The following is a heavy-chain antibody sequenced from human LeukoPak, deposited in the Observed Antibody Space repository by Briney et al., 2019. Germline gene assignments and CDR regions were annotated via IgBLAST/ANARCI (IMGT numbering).Heavy chain of an antibody. CDR2: ISASGGST. J-gene: IGHJ4*02. Sequence: GGSLRLSCAASGFTFSTYAMYWVRQAPGKGLEWVSGISASGGSTYYADSVKGRFTVSRDNPKNTLYLQMNSLRAEDTALYYCAKEVLGGYSYGYGSANWGQGALVTVSS. D-gene: IGHD5-18*01. CDR3: AKEVLGGYSYGYGSAN. V-gene: IGHV3-23*01. CDR1: GFTFSTYA.